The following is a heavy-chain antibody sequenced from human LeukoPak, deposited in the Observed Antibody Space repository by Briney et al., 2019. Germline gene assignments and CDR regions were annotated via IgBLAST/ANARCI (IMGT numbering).Heavy chain of an antibody. CDR1: GFTFSSYG. Sequence: QPGRSLRLSCAASGFTFSSYGMHWVRQAPGKGLEWVAVIWYDGSNKYYADSVKGRFTISRDNSKNTLYLQMNSLRAEDTAVYYCARGADHYDFWSGVDYYYYYMDVWGKGTTVTVSS. D-gene: IGHD3-3*01. J-gene: IGHJ6*03. CDR2: IWYDGSNK. V-gene: IGHV3-33*01. CDR3: ARGADHYDFWSGVDYYYYYMDV.